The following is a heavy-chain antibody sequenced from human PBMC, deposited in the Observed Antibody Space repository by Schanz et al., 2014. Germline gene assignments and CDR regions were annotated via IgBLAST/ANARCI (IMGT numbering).Heavy chain of an antibody. J-gene: IGHJ3*02. CDR1: GFNFSTYA. D-gene: IGHD3-10*01. CDR3: AREDMLRGIRAFDI. CDR2: ISRDASSR. Sequence: VQLVESGGGLVQPGGSLRLSCPASGFNFSTYAMHWVRQAPGKGLQWVAVISRDASSRYYADSVKGRFTISRDNPKNSLYLQMNSLRVEDTAVYYCAREDMLRGIRAFDIWGQGTMVTVSS. V-gene: IGHV3-30*04.